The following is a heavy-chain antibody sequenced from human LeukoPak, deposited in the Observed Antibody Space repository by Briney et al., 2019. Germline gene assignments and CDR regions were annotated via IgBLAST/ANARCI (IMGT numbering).Heavy chain of an antibody. CDR1: GASISNYY. V-gene: IGHV4-4*09. J-gene: IGHJ4*02. CDR2: IHSSGGS. CDR3: ARLGSYHDF. Sequence: PSETLSLTCTVSGASISNYYWSWIRQTPEKGLEWMGHIHSSGGSSYYPSLKSRLTLSIDTSRNQLSLKLPSVTAADTAVYFCARLGSYHDFWGQGALVIVSS. D-gene: IGHD1-26*01.